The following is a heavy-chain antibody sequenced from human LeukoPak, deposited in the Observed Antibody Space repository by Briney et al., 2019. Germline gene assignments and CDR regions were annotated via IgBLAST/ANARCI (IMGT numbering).Heavy chain of an antibody. V-gene: IGHV4-39*01. J-gene: IGHJ4*02. CDR1: GGSISSSSYY. CDR3: ARHSGSWYYFDY. D-gene: IGHD6-13*01. Sequence: SETLSLTCTVSGGSISSSSYYWGWIRQPPGTGLEWIGSLYYSGSTYYNPSLKSRVTISVDTSKNQFSLKLTSVTAADTSVYYCARHSGSWYYFDYWGQGTLVTVSS. CDR2: LYYSGST.